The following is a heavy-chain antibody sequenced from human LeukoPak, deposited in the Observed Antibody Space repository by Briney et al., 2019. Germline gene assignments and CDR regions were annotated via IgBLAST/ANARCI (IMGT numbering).Heavy chain of an antibody. CDR1: GFTFSIYA. V-gene: IGHV3-23*01. CDR2: ISASGDNT. J-gene: IGHJ4*02. CDR3: AKDTLIIGTT. D-gene: IGHD1-20*01. Sequence: GGSLRLSCAASGFTFSIYAMSWVRQAPGKGLECISAISASGDNTYYVDSVRGRFTIFRDNSKNTLYLQMNSLRAEDTAIYCCAKDTLIIGTTWGQGTLVTVSS.